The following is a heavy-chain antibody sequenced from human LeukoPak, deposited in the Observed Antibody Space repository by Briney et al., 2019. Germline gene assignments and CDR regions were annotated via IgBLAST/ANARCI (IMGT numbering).Heavy chain of an antibody. V-gene: IGHV3-64D*09. CDR2: INANGDST. J-gene: IGHJ4*02. D-gene: IGHD5-12*01. CDR1: GFTFSAYA. Sequence: GGSLRLSCSVSGFTFSAYAMHWVRQAPGKGLEFFSSINANGDSTYHADSVKGRFTIYRDNSRSTLYLQMTSLRPEDTAVYYCVKSGYGTSSDVDYWGQGTLVTVSS. CDR3: VKSGYGTSSDVDY.